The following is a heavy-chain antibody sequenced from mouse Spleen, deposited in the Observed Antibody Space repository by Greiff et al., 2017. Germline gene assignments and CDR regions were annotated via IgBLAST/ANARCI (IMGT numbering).Heavy chain of an antibody. V-gene: IGHV5-9-1*01. J-gene: IGHJ3*01. Sequence: EVKLVESGGGLVKPGGSLKLSCAASGFTFSSYAMSWVRQTPEKRLEWVATISSGGSYTYYPDSVKGRFTISRDNAKNTLYLQMSSLRSEDTAMYYCARPYGSSYTWFAYWGQGTLVTVSA. D-gene: IGHD1-1*01. CDR2: ISSGGSYT. CDR3: ARPYGSSYTWFAY. CDR1: GFTFSSYA.